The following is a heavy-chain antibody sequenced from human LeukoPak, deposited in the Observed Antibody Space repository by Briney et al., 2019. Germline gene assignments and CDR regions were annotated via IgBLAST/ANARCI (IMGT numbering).Heavy chain of an antibody. Sequence: PGGSLRLSCAASGFAFGAFAMNWVRQAPGQGLEWVGFIKTRLYGGTTEYAASVKGRFTISRDDSKAIAYLQMNSLKPEDTAVYCCTRDHRDDWNPGYYFDYWGQGALVTVSS. J-gene: IGHJ4*02. CDR1: GFAFGAFA. D-gene: IGHD1-1*01. V-gene: IGHV3-49*04. CDR3: TRDHRDDWNPGYYFDY. CDR2: IKTRLYGGTT.